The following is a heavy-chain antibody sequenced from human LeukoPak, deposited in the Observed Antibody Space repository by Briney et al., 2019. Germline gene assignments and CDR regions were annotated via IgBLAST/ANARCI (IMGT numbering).Heavy chain of an antibody. J-gene: IGHJ6*02. Sequence: ASVTVSCKASGYTFTGYYMHWVRQAPGQGLEWMGWINPNSGGTNYAQKFQGRVTMTRDTSISTAYMELSRLRSDDTAVYYCARGYCSSTSCRFNGMDVWGQGTTVTVSS. CDR3: ARGYCSSTSCRFNGMDV. V-gene: IGHV1-2*02. CDR2: INPNSGGT. D-gene: IGHD2-2*01. CDR1: GYTFTGYY.